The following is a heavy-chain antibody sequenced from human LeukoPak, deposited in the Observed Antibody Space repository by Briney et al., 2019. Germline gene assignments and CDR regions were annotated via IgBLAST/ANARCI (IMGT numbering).Heavy chain of an antibody. D-gene: IGHD3-10*01. CDR3: AREGPMVRGVINYYYGMDV. CDR2: INPSGGST. CDR1: GYTFTSYY. Sequence: ASVKVSCKASGYTFTSYYMHWVRQAPGQGLEWMGIINPSGGSTSYAQKFQGRVTMTRDTSTSTVYMELSSLRSEDTAMYYCAREGPMVRGVINYYYGMDVWGQGTTVTVSS. V-gene: IGHV1-46*01. J-gene: IGHJ6*02.